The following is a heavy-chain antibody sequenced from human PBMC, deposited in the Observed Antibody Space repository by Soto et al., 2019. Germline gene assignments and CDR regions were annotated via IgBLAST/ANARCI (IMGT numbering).Heavy chain of an antibody. CDR1: GGTFSGYV. Sequence: QLVQSGSEVKKPGSSVKVSCQASGGTFSGYVVTWVRQAPGQGLEWMGVFVPLFGTTNYAQRFSGRITIIAEESTSTAYMELRTLRSDDTAVYYCATHGLGVSSPPYFDNWGQGTLVTVSS. V-gene: IGHV1-69*01. D-gene: IGHD3-16*01. CDR3: ATHGLGVSSPPYFDN. CDR2: FVPLFGTT. J-gene: IGHJ4*02.